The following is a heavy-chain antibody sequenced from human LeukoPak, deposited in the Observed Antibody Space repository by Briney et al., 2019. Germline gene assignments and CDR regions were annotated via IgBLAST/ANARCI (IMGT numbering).Heavy chain of an antibody. J-gene: IGHJ4*02. D-gene: IGHD3-16*02. CDR2: INHSGST. V-gene: IGHV4-34*01. Sequence: PSETLSLACAVYGGSFSGYYWSWIRQPPGKGLEWIGEINHSGSTNYNPSLKSRVTISVDTSKNQFSLKLSSVTAADTAVYYCARKPYDYVWGSYRYWYFDYWGQGTLVTVSS. CDR3: ARKPYDYVWGSYRYWYFDY. CDR1: GGSFSGYY.